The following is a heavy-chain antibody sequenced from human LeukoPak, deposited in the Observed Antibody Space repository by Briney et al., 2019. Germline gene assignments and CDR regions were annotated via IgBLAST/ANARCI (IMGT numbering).Heavy chain of an antibody. V-gene: IGHV4-34*01. CDR2: INHSGST. D-gene: IGHD3-10*01. CDR1: GGSFSGYY. J-gene: IGHJ6*02. CDR3: ARGIITMVRGVIIYYYGMDV. Sequence: SETLSLTCAVYGGSFSGYYWSWIRQPPGKGPEWIGEINHSGSTNYNPSLKSRVTISVDTSKNQFSLKLSSVTAADTAVYYCARGIITMVRGVIIYYYGMDVWGQGTTVTVSS.